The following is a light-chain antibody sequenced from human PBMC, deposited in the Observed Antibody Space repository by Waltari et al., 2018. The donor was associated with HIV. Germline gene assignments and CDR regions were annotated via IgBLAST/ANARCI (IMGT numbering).Light chain of an antibody. J-gene: IGLJ2*01. CDR2: VVS. Sequence: QSAQTQPASVSGSPGQSITISCTGTSSDVGGYNYVSSYQQHPGKAPKLMIYVVSNRPSGVSNRFSGSKSGNTASLTISGLQAEDEADYYCSSYTSSSTLIFGGGTKLTVL. CDR3: SSYTSSSTLI. CDR1: SSDVGGYNY. V-gene: IGLV2-14*01.